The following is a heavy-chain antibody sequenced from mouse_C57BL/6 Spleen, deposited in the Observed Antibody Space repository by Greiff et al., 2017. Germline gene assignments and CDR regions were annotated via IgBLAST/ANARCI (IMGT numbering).Heavy chain of an antibody. Sequence: EVKVVESGPELVKPGASVKMSCKASGYTFTDYNMHWVKQSHGKSLEWIGYINPNNGGTSYNQKFKGKATLTVNKSSSTAYMELRSLTSEDSAVYYCANDGYYGFAYWGQGTLVTVSA. D-gene: IGHD2-3*01. CDR2: INPNNGGT. J-gene: IGHJ3*01. CDR3: ANDGYYGFAY. V-gene: IGHV1-22*01. CDR1: GYTFTDYN.